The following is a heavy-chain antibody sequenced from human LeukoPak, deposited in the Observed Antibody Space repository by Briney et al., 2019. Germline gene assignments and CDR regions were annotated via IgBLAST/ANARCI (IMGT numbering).Heavy chain of an antibody. D-gene: IGHD3-3*01. J-gene: IGHJ4*02. CDR1: GFTFSNYG. CDR3: AKSPYYDFWPFDY. CDR2: IRYDDGNTK. V-gene: IGHV3-33*06. Sequence: PGRSLRLSCAASGFTFSNYGMHWVRQAPGKGLEWVATIRYDDGNTKNYADSVKGRLTISRDNSQNTLYLQMNDLRAEDTAVYYCAKSPYYDFWPFDYWGQGTLVTVSS.